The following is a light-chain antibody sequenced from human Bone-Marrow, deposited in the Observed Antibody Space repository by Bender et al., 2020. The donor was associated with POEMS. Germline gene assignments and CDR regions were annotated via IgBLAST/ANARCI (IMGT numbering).Light chain of an antibody. J-gene: IGLJ1*01. CDR2: DVT. CDR3: TSYTSRGTLYI. CDR1: SNDVGAYDS. V-gene: IGLV2-14*03. Sequence: QSDLTQPASVSGSPGQSVTISCAGGSNDVGAYDSVAWYQQHPGKAPKVVIYDVTSRPSGVSHRFSGSKSGNTASLSISGLQAEDEADYYCTSYTSRGTLYIFGTGTKVTVL.